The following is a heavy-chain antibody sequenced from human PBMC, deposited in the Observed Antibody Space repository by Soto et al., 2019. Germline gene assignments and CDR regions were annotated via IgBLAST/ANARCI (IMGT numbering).Heavy chain of an antibody. Sequence: PSEPVSVTRTVSGGSGGNLSDYWSWVRQPPWEGLEWIGYIYXSVSADYNPSLSSRVTISLDTSKNQFSLKLSSVTTADTAVYYCARGFGFGYYCYHMELWGQGTTVTGSS. CDR1: GGSGGNLSDY. D-gene: IGHD3-10*01. J-gene: IGHJ6*02. CDR3: ARGFGFGYYCYHMEL. V-gene: IGHV4-61*01. CDR2: IYXSVSA.